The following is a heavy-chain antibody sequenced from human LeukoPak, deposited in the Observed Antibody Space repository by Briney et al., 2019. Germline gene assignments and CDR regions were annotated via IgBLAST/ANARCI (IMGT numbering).Heavy chain of an antibody. Sequence: ASVKVSCKASGYTFTSYGISWVRQAPGQGLEWMGWISAYNGNTNYAQKLQGRVTMTTDTSTSTAYMELRSLRSDDTAVYYCARARPPFAVVPAARGNWFDPWGQGTLVTVSS. CDR3: ARARPPFAVVPAARGNWFDP. D-gene: IGHD2-2*01. CDR1: GYTFTSYG. V-gene: IGHV1-18*01. J-gene: IGHJ5*02. CDR2: ISAYNGNT.